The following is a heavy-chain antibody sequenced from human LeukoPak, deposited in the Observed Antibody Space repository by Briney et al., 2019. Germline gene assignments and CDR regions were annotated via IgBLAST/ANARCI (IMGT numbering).Heavy chain of an antibody. V-gene: IGHV3-23*01. D-gene: IGHD3-10*01. CDR2: ISGSGGST. Sequence: GGSLRLSCAASGFTFSSYAMSWVRQAPGKGLEWVSAISGSGGSTYYADSVNGRFTISRDNSKNTLYLQMNSLRAEDTAVYYCAKDLVTMVRGARDYYMDVWGKGTTVTVSS. CDR3: AKDLVTMVRGARDYYMDV. CDR1: GFTFSSYA. J-gene: IGHJ6*03.